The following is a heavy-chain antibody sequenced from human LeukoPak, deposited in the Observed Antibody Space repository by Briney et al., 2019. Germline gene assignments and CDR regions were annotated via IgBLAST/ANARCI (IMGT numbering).Heavy chain of an antibody. J-gene: IGHJ4*02. V-gene: IGHV3-21*01. CDR1: GFPVSSNY. Sequence: GGSLRLSCTASGFPVSSNYMTWVRQAPGKGLAWVSSISSSGSYIYYADSVKGRFTFSRDNAKNSLYLQMNSLRAEDTAVYYCARGSGVQVWSSLDYWGQGTLVTVSS. CDR3: ARGSGVQVWSSLDY. CDR2: ISSSGSYI. D-gene: IGHD5-18*01.